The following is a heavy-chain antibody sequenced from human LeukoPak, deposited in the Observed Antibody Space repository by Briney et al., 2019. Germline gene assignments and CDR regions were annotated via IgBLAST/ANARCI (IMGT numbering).Heavy chain of an antibody. J-gene: IGHJ6*03. CDR1: SRNYA. Sequence: GASVKVSCKGASRNYAFSWVRQAHGQGLEWMVGIIPVFGTANYAQKFQGRLSLTADESTGTAYMELGSLRSEDSAIYYCASGPPLTNDDTPEGYYHYYMDVWGKGTTVTISS. CDR2: IIPVFGTA. D-gene: IGHD1-1*01. CDR3: ASGPPLTNDDTPEGYYHYYMDV. V-gene: IGHV1-69*13.